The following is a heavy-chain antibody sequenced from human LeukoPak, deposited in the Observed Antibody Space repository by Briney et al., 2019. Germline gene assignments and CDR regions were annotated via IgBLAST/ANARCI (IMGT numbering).Heavy chain of an antibody. J-gene: IGHJ4*02. Sequence: PGGSLRLSCAASGFTFSSYGMHWVRQAPGKGLEWVAVIWYDGSNEKYADSAKSRFTIKRDHSKNTLYLQMDSLRAEDTAVYYCARDAGMASRQPAYWGQGTLVTVSS. V-gene: IGHV3-33*01. D-gene: IGHD6-6*01. CDR3: ARDAGMASRQPAY. CDR1: GFTFSSYG. CDR2: IWYDGSNE.